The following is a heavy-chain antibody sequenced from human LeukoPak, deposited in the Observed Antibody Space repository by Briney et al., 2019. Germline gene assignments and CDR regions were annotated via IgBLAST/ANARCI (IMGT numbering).Heavy chain of an antibody. D-gene: IGHD6-13*01. J-gene: IGHJ4*02. V-gene: IGHV3-23*01. CDR1: GFTFSTYD. CDR2: ISTSGGSA. CDR3: AKFYLGASSRWSHFDY. Sequence: GGSLRLSCAASGFTFSTYDMSWVRQAPGKGLEWVSTISTSGGSADNADSVKGRFTISRDNSKNTLYLQMNSLRAEDTAVYYCAKFYLGASSRWSHFDYWGQGTLVTVSS.